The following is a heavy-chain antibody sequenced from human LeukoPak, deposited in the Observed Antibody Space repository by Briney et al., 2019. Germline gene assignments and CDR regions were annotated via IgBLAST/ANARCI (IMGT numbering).Heavy chain of an antibody. Sequence: GSLRLSCAASGFTFSDYYMSWVRQAPGKGLEWVSGISGSGGSTYYGDSVKGRFTMSRDNAKNTLYLQMNSLRAEDTAVYYCARSITMIVVVLDYWGQGTLVTVSS. CDR1: GFTFSDYY. CDR3: ARSITMIVVVLDY. J-gene: IGHJ4*02. D-gene: IGHD3-22*01. V-gene: IGHV3-23*01. CDR2: ISGSGGST.